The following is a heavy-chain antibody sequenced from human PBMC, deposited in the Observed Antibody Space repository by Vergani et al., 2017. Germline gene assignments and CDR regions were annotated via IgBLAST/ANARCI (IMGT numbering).Heavy chain of an antibody. Sequence: EVRLVQSGAEVKKPGESLKISCKYSESSFISNEIAWVRQMSGKGLQWMGNINPIDSKIAYSPSFQGQAIMSLDKSITTAYLKWRSLKASDTAIYYCTRHVPCGDGACLTFDHWGQGTQVTVSS. CDR1: ESSFISNE. D-gene: IGHD2-21*01. CDR2: INPIDSKI. V-gene: IGHV5-51*01. CDR3: TRHVPCGDGACLTFDH. J-gene: IGHJ4*02.